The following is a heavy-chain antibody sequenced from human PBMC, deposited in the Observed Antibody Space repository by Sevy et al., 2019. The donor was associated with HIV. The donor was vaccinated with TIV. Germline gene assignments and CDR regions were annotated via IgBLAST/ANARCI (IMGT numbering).Heavy chain of an antibody. D-gene: IGHD6-13*01. CDR2: IYYSGST. V-gene: IGHV4-39*01. Sequence: ETLSLTCTVSGGSISSSSYYWGWIRQPPGKGLEWMGSIYYSGSTYYNPSLKSRVTISVDTSKNQFSLKLSAVTAAETAVYYCARHIVGGSSSWYYFDYWGQGTLVTVSS. CDR3: ARHIVGGSSSWYYFDY. CDR1: GGSISSSSYY. J-gene: IGHJ4*02.